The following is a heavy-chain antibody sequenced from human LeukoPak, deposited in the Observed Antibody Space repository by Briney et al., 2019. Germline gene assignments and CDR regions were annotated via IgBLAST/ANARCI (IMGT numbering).Heavy chain of an antibody. J-gene: IGHJ3*01. Sequence: PGGSLRLSCAASGFTFTNYAMSWVRQAPGKGLEWVSAVSGSGGSTYYADSVEGRFTISRDNSKNTLYLQMNSLRAEDTAVYYCAHRGILPKEAFDSWGQGTMVTVSS. CDR3: AHRGILPKEAFDS. V-gene: IGHV3-23*01. D-gene: IGHD2/OR15-2a*01. CDR1: GFTFTNYA. CDR2: VSGSGGST.